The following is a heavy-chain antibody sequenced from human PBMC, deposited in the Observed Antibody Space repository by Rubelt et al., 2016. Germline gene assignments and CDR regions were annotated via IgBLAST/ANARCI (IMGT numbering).Heavy chain of an antibody. CDR3: ARQVRVLYYSDY. Sequence: QVQLQESGPGLMKPSETLSLTCTVSGGSISGYYWSWIRQSPEKGLEWIGYIYYSGSSNYNPSLKSRVTISLDTSKNQFSLRRSSVTAAETAVYYCARQVRVLYYSDYWGQGTLVTVSS. CDR2: IYYSGSS. CDR1: GGSISGYY. V-gene: IGHV4-59*08. J-gene: IGHJ4*02.